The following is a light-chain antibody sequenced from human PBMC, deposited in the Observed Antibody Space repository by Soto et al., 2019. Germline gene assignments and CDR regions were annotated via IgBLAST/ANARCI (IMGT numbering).Light chain of an antibody. Sequence: IQLTQSPSSLSASVGDRVTINCRASQGISSYLAWYQQKPGKAPKLLIYGASTLEGGVPFRFSGSGSGTDFTLTISSLQPEDFATYYCQQLNTYPITFGQGTRLEIK. CDR2: GAS. V-gene: IGKV1-9*01. J-gene: IGKJ5*01. CDR1: QGISSY. CDR3: QQLNTYPIT.